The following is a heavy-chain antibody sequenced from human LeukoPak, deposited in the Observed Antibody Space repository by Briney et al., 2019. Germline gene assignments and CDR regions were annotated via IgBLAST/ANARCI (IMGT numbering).Heavy chain of an antibody. V-gene: IGHV3-23*01. D-gene: IGHD4-23*01. J-gene: IGHJ6*02. Sequence: GGSLRLSCAASGFAISNYAMSWVRQAPGKGLERVSSILRSGGSTYYADSVKGRCAIFRDNSKNTLSLQMNSLRAEDTALYYCAKYGGDSSYYYYGMDVWGQGTTVTVSS. CDR2: ILRSGGST. CDR1: GFAISNYA. CDR3: AKYGGDSSYYYYGMDV.